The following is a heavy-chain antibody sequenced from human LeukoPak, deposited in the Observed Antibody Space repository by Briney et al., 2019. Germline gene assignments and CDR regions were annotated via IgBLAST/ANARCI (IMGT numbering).Heavy chain of an antibody. CDR3: ARVAAAGTEYFDY. V-gene: IGHV3-53*01. J-gene: IGHJ4*02. Sequence: GGSLRLSCAASGFTVGSNYKSWVRQAPGQGLEWVSLIYSGGTTFYADSVKGRFTISRDNSKNTLYLQMNSLRADDTAVYYCARVAAAGTEYFDYWGQGTLVTVSS. D-gene: IGHD6-13*01. CDR1: GFTVGSNY. CDR2: IYSGGTT.